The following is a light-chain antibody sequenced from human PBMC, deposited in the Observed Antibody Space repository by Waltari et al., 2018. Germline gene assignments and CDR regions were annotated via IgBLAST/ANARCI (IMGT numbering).Light chain of an antibody. CDR3: MQALQTPIT. CDR1: QSLLHSNGYNY. J-gene: IGKJ5*01. V-gene: IGKV2-28*01. Sequence: DIVMTQSPLSLPVTPGEPASIPCRSSQSLLHSNGYNYLDWYLQKPWQSPQLLIYLGSNRSSGVPDRFSGSGSGTDFTLKISRVEAEDVGVYYCMQALQTPITFGQGTRLEIK. CDR2: LGS.